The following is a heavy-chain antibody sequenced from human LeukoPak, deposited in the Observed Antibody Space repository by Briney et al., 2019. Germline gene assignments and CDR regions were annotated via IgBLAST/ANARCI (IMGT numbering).Heavy chain of an antibody. Sequence: SGTLSLTCAVSGDSISRSNWWSWVRQPPGKGLECIGEIYHSGSTNYKPTLKSRFTISMDKSKNQFSLKLNSVTAADTAVYYCARDTGSCSSSNSDPPGLRWFAPWGQGSLVTVSS. CDR1: GDSISRSNW. CDR2: IYHSGST. V-gene: IGHV4-4*02. J-gene: IGHJ5*02. CDR3: ARDTGSCSSSNSDPPGLRWFAP. D-gene: IGHD2-2*01.